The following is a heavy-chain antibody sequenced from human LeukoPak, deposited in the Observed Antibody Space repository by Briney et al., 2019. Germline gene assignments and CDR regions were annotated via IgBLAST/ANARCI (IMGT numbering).Heavy chain of an antibody. D-gene: IGHD3-3*01. CDR2: ISYDGSNK. V-gene: IGHV3-30-3*01. J-gene: IGHJ4*02. CDR1: GFTFSSYA. CDR3: ARDRAWNYFDS. Sequence: HPGGSLRLSCAASGFTFSSYAMHWIRQAPGKGLEWVAVISYDGSNKYYADSVKGRFTISRDNSKNTLYLQMNSLRAEDTAVYYCARDRAWNYFDSWGQGTLVTVSS.